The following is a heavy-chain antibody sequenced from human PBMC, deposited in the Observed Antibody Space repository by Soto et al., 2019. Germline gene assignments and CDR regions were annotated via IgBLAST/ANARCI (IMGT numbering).Heavy chain of an antibody. D-gene: IGHD3-9*01. CDR2: ISYDGSNK. CDR3: ARSPTHYDILTGYYHPFDY. Sequence: GGSLRLSCAASGFTFSSYAMRWVRQAPGKGLEWVAVISYDGSNKYYADSVKGRFTISRDNSKNTLYLQMNSLRAEDTAVYYCARSPTHYDILTGYYHPFDYWGQGTLVTVSS. V-gene: IGHV3-30-3*01. CDR1: GFTFSSYA. J-gene: IGHJ4*02.